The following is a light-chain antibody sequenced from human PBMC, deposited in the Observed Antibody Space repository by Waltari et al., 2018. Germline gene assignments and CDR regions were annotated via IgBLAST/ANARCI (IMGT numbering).Light chain of an antibody. Sequence: DIVMTQSPDSLAVSLGERATINCKSSQSLLYSSNTKNFLAWYQQKPGQPPKLLIYWASTRESGVPDRFSGSGSGTDFTLTISSLQAEDVAVYDCQQYYNTPYTFGQGTKLEIK. CDR2: WAS. V-gene: IGKV4-1*01. CDR1: QSLLYSSNTKNF. J-gene: IGKJ2*01. CDR3: QQYYNTPYT.